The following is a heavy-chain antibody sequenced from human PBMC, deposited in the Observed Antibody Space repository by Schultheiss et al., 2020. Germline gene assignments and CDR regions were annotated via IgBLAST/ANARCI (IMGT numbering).Heavy chain of an antibody. CDR2: ISYDGSDK. J-gene: IGHJ6*02. CDR3: ARDKSHDSSGYYYFQYYYYGMDV. Sequence: GESLKISCAASGFTFSSYTMHWVRQAPGKGVEWVALISYDGSDKYYADSVKGRFTISRDNSKNTLYLQMNSLRAEDTAVYYCARDKSHDSSGYYYFQYYYYGMDVWGQGTTVTVSS. CDR1: GFTFSSYT. V-gene: IGHV3-30*07. D-gene: IGHD3-22*01.